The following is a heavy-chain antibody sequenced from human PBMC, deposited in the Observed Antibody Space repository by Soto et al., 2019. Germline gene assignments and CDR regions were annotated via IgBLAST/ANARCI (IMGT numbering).Heavy chain of an antibody. J-gene: IGHJ6*02. D-gene: IGHD6-13*01. CDR1: GGSISSGGYS. V-gene: IGHV4-30-2*01. CDR3: ARGSSSRHYYYYGMDV. Sequence: SSETLSLTCAVSGGSISSGGYSWSWIRQPPGKGLEWIGYIYHSGSTYYNPSLKSRVTISVDRSKNQFSLKLSSVTAADTAVYYCARGSSSRHYYYYGMDVWGQGTTVTVSS. CDR2: IYHSGST.